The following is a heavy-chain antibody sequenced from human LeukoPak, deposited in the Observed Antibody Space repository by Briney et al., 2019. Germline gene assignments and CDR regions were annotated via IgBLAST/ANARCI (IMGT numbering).Heavy chain of an antibody. Sequence: PGGSLRLSCAASGFTFSSYAMSWVRQAPGKGLEWVSAISGSGGSTYYADSVKGRFTISRDKSKNTLYLQMNSLRAEDTAVYYCAKRLLWFGEYYFDYWGQGTLVTVSS. CDR3: AKRLLWFGEYYFDY. V-gene: IGHV3-23*01. CDR2: ISGSGGST. J-gene: IGHJ4*02. D-gene: IGHD3-10*01. CDR1: GFTFSSYA.